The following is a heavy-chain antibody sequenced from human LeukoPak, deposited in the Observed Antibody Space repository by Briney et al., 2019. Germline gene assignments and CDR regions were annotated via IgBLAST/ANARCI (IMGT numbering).Heavy chain of an antibody. CDR3: ARGSSSYGGYFDY. J-gene: IGHJ4*02. CDR2: IFYSWST. CDR1: GGFISSSSYY. V-gene: IGHV4-39*07. Sequence: SETLSLTCTVSGGFISSSSYYWGWIRQPPGEGLEWIGSIFYSWSTNYNPSLKSRVTISVDTSKNQFSLKLSSVTAADTAVYYCARGSSSYGGYFDYWGQGTLVTVSS. D-gene: IGHD5-18*01.